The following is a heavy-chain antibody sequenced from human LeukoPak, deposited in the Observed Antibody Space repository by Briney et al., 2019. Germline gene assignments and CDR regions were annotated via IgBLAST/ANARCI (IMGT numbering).Heavy chain of an antibody. V-gene: IGHV1-8*01. CDR2: MNPNSGNT. D-gene: IGHD6-13*01. CDR1: GYTFTSYD. CDR3: ARGGAIHSSWYFHYYYYYMDV. J-gene: IGHJ6*03. Sequence: ASVKVSCKASGYTFTSYDINWVRQATGQGLEWMGWMNPNSGNTGYAQKFQGRVTMTRNTSISTAYMELSSLSSEDTAVYYCARGGAIHSSWYFHYYYYYMDVWGKGTTVTVSS.